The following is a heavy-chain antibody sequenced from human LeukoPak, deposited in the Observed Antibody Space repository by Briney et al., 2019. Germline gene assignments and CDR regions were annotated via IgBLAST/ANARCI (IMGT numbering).Heavy chain of an antibody. CDR1: GFTFSSYA. D-gene: IGHD6-6*01. J-gene: IGHJ4*02. Sequence: GGSLRLSCAASGFTFSSYAMHWVRQAPGKGLEWVAVISYDGSNKHYADSMKGRFTISRDNSKNTLYLQMNSLRAEDTAVYYCARGLEYSSSSDYWGQGTLVTVSS. CDR3: ARGLEYSSSSDY. V-gene: IGHV3-30-3*01. CDR2: ISYDGSNK.